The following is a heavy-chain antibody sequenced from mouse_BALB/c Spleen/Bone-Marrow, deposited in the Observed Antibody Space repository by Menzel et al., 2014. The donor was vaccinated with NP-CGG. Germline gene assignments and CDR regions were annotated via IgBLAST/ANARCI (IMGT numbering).Heavy chain of an antibody. CDR2: INPDSSTI. V-gene: IGHV4-1*02. Sequence: EVKVVESGGGLVHPGGSLKLSCAASGFDFSSYWMGWVRQAPGKGLEWIGEINPDSSTINYTPSLKDKFIISRDNAKNTLYLQMSKVRSEDTALYYCSRLGYYGGFAYWGQGTLVTVSA. J-gene: IGHJ3*01. CDR1: GFDFSSYW. D-gene: IGHD2-3*01. CDR3: SRLGYYGGFAY.